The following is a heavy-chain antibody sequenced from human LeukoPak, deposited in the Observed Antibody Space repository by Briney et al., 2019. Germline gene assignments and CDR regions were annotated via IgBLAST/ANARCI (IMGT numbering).Heavy chain of an antibody. Sequence: RASVKVSCKASGYTFTSYYMHWVRQAPGQGLEWMGIINPSGGSTSYAQKFQGRVTMTRDMSTSTVYTELSSLRSEDTAVYYGARDGALRFLEWSPLYNWFDPWGQGTLVTVSS. CDR1: GYTFTSYY. V-gene: IGHV1-46*01. CDR2: INPSGGST. J-gene: IGHJ5*02. CDR3: ARDGALRFLEWSPLYNWFDP. D-gene: IGHD3-3*01.